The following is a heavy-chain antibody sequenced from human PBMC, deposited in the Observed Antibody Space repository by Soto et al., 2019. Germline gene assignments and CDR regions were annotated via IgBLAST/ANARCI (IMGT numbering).Heavy chain of an antibody. Sequence: QVQLQESGPGLVKPSQTLSLTCTVSGGSISSGDYYWSWIRQAPGTGLEWIGYIFYTGSTYYNPSLKSRITILVDTSKNQFSLSLSSVTAADTAVYYCARTLDYGGMSSWGQGTLVTVSS. CDR2: IFYTGST. D-gene: IGHD4-17*01. CDR1: GGSISSGDYY. J-gene: IGHJ5*02. CDR3: ARTLDYGGMSS. V-gene: IGHV4-30-4*01.